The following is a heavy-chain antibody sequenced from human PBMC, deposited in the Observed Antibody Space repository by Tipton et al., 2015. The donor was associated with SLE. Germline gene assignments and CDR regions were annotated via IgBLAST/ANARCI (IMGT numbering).Heavy chain of an antibody. V-gene: IGHV3-7*03. Sequence: GSLRLSCAASGFNFRGYWMTWVRQAPGKGPEWLADINQNGDETRYVDSVRGRFTVSGDTPKNTVYLQLSSLRVEDTAVYYCARQYLPGSGPSFDSWGQGTLVTVSS. D-gene: IGHD2/OR15-2a*01. J-gene: IGHJ4*02. CDR1: GFNFRGYW. CDR2: INQNGDET. CDR3: ARQYLPGSGPSFDS.